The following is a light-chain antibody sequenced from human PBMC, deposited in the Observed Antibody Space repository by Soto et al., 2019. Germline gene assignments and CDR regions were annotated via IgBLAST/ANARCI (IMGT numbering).Light chain of an antibody. CDR1: QSLVYSDGNTY. CDR2: KVS. Sequence: DVVMTQSPLSLPVTLGQPASISCRSSQSLVYSDGNTYLNWFQQRPDQSPRRLIYKVSNRDSGVPDRFSGSGSGTDFTLKISSVEAEDVGIYYCMQGTNPFTFGQGTRLEIK. CDR3: MQGTNPFT. J-gene: IGKJ5*01. V-gene: IGKV2-30*01.